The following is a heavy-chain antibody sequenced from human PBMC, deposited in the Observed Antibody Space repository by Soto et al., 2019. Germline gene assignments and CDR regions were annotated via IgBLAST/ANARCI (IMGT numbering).Heavy chain of an antibody. J-gene: IGHJ4*02. Sequence: SVKVSCKASGGTFSSYAISWVRQAPGQGLEWMGGIIPIFGTANYAQKFQGRVKITADESTSTAYMELSSLRSEDTAVYYCATHYYGSGSYLGYWGQGTLVTVAS. D-gene: IGHD3-10*01. CDR2: IIPIFGTA. V-gene: IGHV1-69*13. CDR1: GGTFSSYA. CDR3: ATHYYGSGSYLGY.